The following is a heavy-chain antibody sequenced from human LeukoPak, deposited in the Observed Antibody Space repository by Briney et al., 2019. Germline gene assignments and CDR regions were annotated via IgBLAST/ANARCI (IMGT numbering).Heavy chain of an antibody. V-gene: IGHV3-53*01. Sequence: GGSLRLSCAASGFTVSSNYMSWVRQAPGKGLEWVSVIYSGGSTYYADSVKGRFTISRDNSKNTLYLQMNSLRAEDTAVYYCARDSGLWSGYYYYVDVWGKGTTVTVSS. J-gene: IGHJ6*03. CDR2: IYSGGST. CDR3: ARDSGLWSGYYYYVDV. CDR1: GFTVSSNY. D-gene: IGHD3-3*01.